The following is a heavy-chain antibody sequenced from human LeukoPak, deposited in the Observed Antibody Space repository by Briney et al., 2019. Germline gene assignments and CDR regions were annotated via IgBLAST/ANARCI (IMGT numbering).Heavy chain of an antibody. J-gene: IGHJ4*02. CDR3: ARGNNRYSSSWYDY. Sequence: ASVKVSCKASGYTFTGYYMHWVRQAPGQGLEWMGWINPNSGGTNYAQKFQGRVTMTRDTSISTAYMELSRLRSDDTAVYYCARGNNRYSSSWYDYWGQGTLVTVPS. V-gene: IGHV1-2*02. D-gene: IGHD6-13*01. CDR2: INPNSGGT. CDR1: GYTFTGYY.